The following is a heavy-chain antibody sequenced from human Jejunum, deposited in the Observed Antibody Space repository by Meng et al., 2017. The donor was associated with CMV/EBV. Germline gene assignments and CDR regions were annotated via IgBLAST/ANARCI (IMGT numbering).Heavy chain of an antibody. Sequence: CTASGFPFSSNAVAWVRQAPGKGLELVSVSYAGGTSTYHADSLKGRFTISRDDSKNTVYLQMNSLRAEDTAIYYCAKNDDYDAWHYWGQGTLVTVSS. D-gene: IGHD4-17*01. CDR1: GFPFSSNA. CDR3: AKNDDYDAWHY. CDR2: SYAGGTST. V-gene: IGHV3-23*03. J-gene: IGHJ4*02.